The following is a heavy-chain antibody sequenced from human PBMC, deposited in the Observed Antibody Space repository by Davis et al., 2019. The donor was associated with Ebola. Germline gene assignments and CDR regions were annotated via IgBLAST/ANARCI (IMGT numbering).Heavy chain of an antibody. J-gene: IGHJ6*03. D-gene: IGHD2-8*02. V-gene: IGHV3-21*01. CDR2: ISSSSSYI. CDR1: GFTFSSYS. Sequence: PGGSLRLSCAASGFTFSSYSMNWVRQAPGKGLEWVSSISSSSSYIYYADSVKGQFTISRDNAKNSLYLQMNSLRAEDTAVYYCARGLATEYWRWYYYYYYMDVWGKGTTVTVSS. CDR3: ARGLATEYWRWYYYYYYMDV.